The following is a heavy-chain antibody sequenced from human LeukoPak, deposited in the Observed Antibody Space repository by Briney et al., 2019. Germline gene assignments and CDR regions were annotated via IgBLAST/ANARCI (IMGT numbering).Heavy chain of an antibody. CDR3: AKDTADYCAPGTCSGGFDS. CDR1: GFIFDDYV. CDR2: ISWDGGNI. D-gene: IGHD3-10*02. V-gene: IGHV3-43D*03. J-gene: IGHJ4*02. Sequence: PGGSLRLSCAASGFIFDDYVMHWVRQVPGKGLEWVSRISWDGGNIYYADSVKGRFTISRDNSKNSLYLQMNSLKTEDTALYYCAKDTADYCAPGTCSGGFDSWGQGTLVTVSS.